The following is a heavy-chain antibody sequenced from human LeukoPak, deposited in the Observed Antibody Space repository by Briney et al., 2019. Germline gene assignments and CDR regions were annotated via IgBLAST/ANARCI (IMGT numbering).Heavy chain of an antibody. D-gene: IGHD4-17*01. CDR1: GYAFSDYA. CDR3: ARAGDYGDDN. Sequence: GGSLRLSCAASGYAFSDYAMYWVRQAPGKGLEWVAVISSDGSSKYYADSMEGRFPISRDNPKNTLYLQMNSLRAEDTAVYYCARAGDYGDDNWGQGTLVTVSS. V-gene: IGHV3-30*01. J-gene: IGHJ4*02. CDR2: ISSDGSSK.